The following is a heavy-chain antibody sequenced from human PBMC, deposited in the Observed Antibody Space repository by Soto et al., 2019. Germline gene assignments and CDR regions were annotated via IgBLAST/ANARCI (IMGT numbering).Heavy chain of an antibody. CDR3: ARDPRYYDSGGYYDY. CDR2: VSGSGSTT. J-gene: IGHJ4*02. Sequence: EEQLLESGGGLVQPGGSLRLSCAASGFSFTTYAMGWVRQAPGKGLEWVSAVSGSGSTTYYADSVKGRFIISRNNAKTTAYLYMNSLRAEDTAVYYCARDPRYYDSGGYYDYWGQGTLVTVSS. CDR1: GFSFTTYA. V-gene: IGHV3-23*01. D-gene: IGHD3-22*01.